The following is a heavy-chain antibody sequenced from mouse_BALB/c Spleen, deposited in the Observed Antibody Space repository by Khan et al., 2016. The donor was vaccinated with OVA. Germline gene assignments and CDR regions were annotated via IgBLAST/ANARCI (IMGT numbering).Heavy chain of an antibody. V-gene: IGHV5-6*01. CDR1: GFTFSSYS. CDR2: MSSGGDYT. J-gene: IGHJ3*01. CDR3: ASHLTGSFAY. Sequence: EVELVESGGDLVKPGGSLKLSCAASGFTFSSYSMSWVRQIPDKRLEWVATMSSGGDYTYYQNSVKGRITISRDNAKNTLYLQMSSLKSEDTAMYYCASHLTGSFAYWCQGTLVTVSA. D-gene: IGHD4-1*01.